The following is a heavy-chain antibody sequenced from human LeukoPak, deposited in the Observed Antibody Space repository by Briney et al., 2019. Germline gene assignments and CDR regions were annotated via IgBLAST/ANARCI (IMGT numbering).Heavy chain of an antibody. D-gene: IGHD6-19*01. J-gene: IGHJ3*02. CDR3: ARAGIYSSADAFDI. Sequence: GGSLRLSCAASGFTFSSYWMSWVRQAPGKGLDWVANIKQDGSEKYYVDSVKGRFTISRDNAKNSLYLQMNSLRAEDTAVYYCARAGIYSSADAFDIWGQGTMVTVSS. V-gene: IGHV3-7*01. CDR2: IKQDGSEK. CDR1: GFTFSSYW.